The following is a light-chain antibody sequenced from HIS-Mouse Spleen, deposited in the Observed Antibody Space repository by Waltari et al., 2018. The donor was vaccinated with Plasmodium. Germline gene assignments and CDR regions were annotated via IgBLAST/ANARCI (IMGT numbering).Light chain of an antibody. J-gene: IGLJ3*02. CDR1: RSNIGNNS. Sequence: QSVLTQPPSVSAAPGQKVTISCSVRRSNIGNNSLSWYQQLPGTAPKLLIYSNNKRPSGIPDRFSGSKSGTSATLGITGLQTGDEADYYCGTWDSSLSAGVFGGGTKLTVL. CDR2: SNN. CDR3: GTWDSSLSAGV. V-gene: IGLV1-51*01.